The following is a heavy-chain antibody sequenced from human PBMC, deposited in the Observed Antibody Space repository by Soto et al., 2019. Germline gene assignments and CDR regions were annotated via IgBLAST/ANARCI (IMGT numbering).Heavy chain of an antibody. V-gene: IGHV3-15*01. Sequence: GGSLRLSCVASGFAFSNAWMSWVRQAPGKGLEWVGRIKSKTDGGTTDYAAPVKGRFTISRDDSKNTLYLQMDSLKTEDTAVYYCTTERFDYYDSSGYYYYWGQGTLVTVSS. J-gene: IGHJ4*02. CDR1: GFAFSNAW. CDR3: TTERFDYYDSSGYYYY. D-gene: IGHD3-22*01. CDR2: IKSKTDGGTT.